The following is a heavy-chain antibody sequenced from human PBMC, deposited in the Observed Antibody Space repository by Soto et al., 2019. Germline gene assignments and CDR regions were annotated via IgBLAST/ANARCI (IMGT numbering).Heavy chain of an antibody. Sequence: ASVKVSCKASGYTFTSYGISWVRQAPGQGLEWMGWISAYNGNTNYAQKLQGRVTMTTDTSTSTAYMELGSLRSDDTAVYYCARESLGQQLDPEYFQHWGQGTLVTVSS. V-gene: IGHV1-18*01. D-gene: IGHD6-13*01. CDR3: ARESLGQQLDPEYFQH. J-gene: IGHJ1*01. CDR1: GYTFTSYG. CDR2: ISAYNGNT.